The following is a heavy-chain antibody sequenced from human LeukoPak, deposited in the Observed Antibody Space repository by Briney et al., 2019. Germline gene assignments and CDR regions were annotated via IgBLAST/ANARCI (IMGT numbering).Heavy chain of an antibody. CDR2: SKSKTDGGTT. CDR1: GFTLSSAW. Sequence: PGGSLRLSCAGSGFTLSSAWMTWVRQAPGKGLEWVGLSKSKTDGGTTDYAAPVKGRFTISRDDSKNTLYLQMNSLKTEDTAFYYCAKYCISADCYANWFGPWGQGTLVTVSS. V-gene: IGHV3-15*01. D-gene: IGHD2-2*01. J-gene: IGHJ5*02. CDR3: AKYCISADCYANWFGP.